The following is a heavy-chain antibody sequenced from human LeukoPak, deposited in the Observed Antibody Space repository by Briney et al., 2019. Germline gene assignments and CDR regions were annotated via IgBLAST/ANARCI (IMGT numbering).Heavy chain of an antibody. CDR1: GGSFSGYY. Sequence: PSETLSLTCAVYGGSFSGYYWSWIRQPPGKGLEWIGEINHSGSTYYNPSLKSRVTISVDTSKNQFSLKLSSVTAADTAVYYCARVLRSYGDSHALEYFQHWGQGTLVTVSS. V-gene: IGHV4-34*09. J-gene: IGHJ1*01. CDR2: INHSGST. CDR3: ARVLRSYGDSHALEYFQH. D-gene: IGHD4-17*01.